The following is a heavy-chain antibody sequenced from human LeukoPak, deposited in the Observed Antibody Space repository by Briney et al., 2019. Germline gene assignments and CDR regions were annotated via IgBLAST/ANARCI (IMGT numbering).Heavy chain of an antibody. D-gene: IGHD2-8*01. V-gene: IGHV4-38-2*02. CDR1: GYSISSGYY. CDR2: IYHSGST. J-gene: IGHJ5*02. CDR3: ARAPGIVLMVYVYNWFDP. Sequence: SETLSLTCTVSGYSISSGYYWGWIRQPPGKGLEWIGSIYHSGSTYYNPSLKTRVTISVDTSKNQFSLKLSSVTAADTAVYYCARAPGIVLMVYVYNWFDPWGQGTLVTVSS.